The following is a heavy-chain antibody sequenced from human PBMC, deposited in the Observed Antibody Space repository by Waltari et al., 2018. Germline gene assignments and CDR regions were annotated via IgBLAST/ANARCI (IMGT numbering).Heavy chain of an antibody. CDR3: ATHRGGHEDFQY. CDR2: ISYSGTP. V-gene: IGHV4-39*01. Sequence: QLQLQDSGPGLVKPSETLSLTCTVSGDSLSSSYLWGWIRQPPGKGLEWIGRISYSGTPFYNPSLKSRLTISVDTSKNQFSLNLRSVTAADTAIYFCATHRGGHEDFQYWGQGTLVTVSS. J-gene: IGHJ1*01. CDR1: GDSLSSSYL.